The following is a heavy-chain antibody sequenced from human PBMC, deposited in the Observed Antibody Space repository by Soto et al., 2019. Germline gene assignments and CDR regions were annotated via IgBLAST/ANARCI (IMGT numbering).Heavy chain of an antibody. V-gene: IGHV1-2*02. CDR3: ARDLGGSSSYLGY. CDR1: GYTFTGFY. J-gene: IGHJ4*02. Sequence: QAQLMQSGAEVKKPGASLKVSCKASGYTFTGFYIHWVRQAPGQGLEWMGWINPDSGGANYQQNFQCRVSLTRDTSNSTAYMELSRLRSDDTAVYYCARDLGGSSSYLGYWGQGTPVTVSS. D-gene: IGHD6-6*01. CDR2: INPDSGGA.